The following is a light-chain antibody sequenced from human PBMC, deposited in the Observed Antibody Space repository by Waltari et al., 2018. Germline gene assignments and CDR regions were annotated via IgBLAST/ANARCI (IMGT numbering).Light chain of an antibody. CDR2: KAS. Sequence: PPSVSGSPGQSVTITCRASQSISNWLAWYQQKPGKAPKLLIYKASSLESGVPLRFSGSGSGTEFTLSISTLQPDDFATYLCQQYYTYPYTFGQGTKLEIK. J-gene: IGKJ2*01. V-gene: IGKV1-5*03. CDR3: QQYYTYPYT. CDR1: QSISNW.